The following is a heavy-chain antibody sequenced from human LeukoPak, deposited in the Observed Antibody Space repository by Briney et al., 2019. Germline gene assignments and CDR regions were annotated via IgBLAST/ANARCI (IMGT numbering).Heavy chain of an antibody. Sequence: GGSLRLSCAASGFTFDDYAMHWVRQAPGKGLEWVSGISWNSGSRGYADSVKGRFTIFRDNAKNSLYLQINSLRPEDSALYYCAKSYYDSSGYRLGFDYWGQGTLVTVSS. J-gene: IGHJ4*02. CDR2: ISWNSGSR. D-gene: IGHD3-22*01. V-gene: IGHV3-9*01. CDR1: GFTFDDYA. CDR3: AKSYYDSSGYRLGFDY.